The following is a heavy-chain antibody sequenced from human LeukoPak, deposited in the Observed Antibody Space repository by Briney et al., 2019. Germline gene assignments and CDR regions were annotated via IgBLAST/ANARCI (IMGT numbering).Heavy chain of an antibody. CDR1: GGSFSGYY. J-gene: IGHJ5*02. CDR3: ARGLGVIVVVPAAIGGNWFDP. D-gene: IGHD2-2*01. CDR2: INHSGST. Sequence: SETLSLTCAVYGGSFSGYYWSWIRQPPGKGLEWIGEINHSGSTNYNPSLKSRVTISVDTSKNQFSLKLSSVTAADTAVYYCARGLGVIVVVPAAIGGNWFDPWGQETLVTVSS. V-gene: IGHV4-34*01.